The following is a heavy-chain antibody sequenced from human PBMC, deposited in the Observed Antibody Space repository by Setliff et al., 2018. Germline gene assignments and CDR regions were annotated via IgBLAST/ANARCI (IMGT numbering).Heavy chain of an antibody. CDR3: ARDKLWLMGYYYYYYMDV. Sequence: ASVKVSCKASGYTFTSYAMHWVRQAPGQRLEWMGWINAGNGNTKYSQKFQGRVTITRDTSASTAYMELSSLRSEDTAVYYCARDKLWLMGYYYYYYMDVWGKGTTVTV. J-gene: IGHJ6*03. D-gene: IGHD5-18*01. V-gene: IGHV1-3*01. CDR2: INAGNGNT. CDR1: GYTFTSYA.